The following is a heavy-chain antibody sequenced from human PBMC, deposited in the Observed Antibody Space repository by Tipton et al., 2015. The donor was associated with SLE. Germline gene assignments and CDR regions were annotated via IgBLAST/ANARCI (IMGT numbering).Heavy chain of an antibody. J-gene: IGHJ4*02. CDR1: GFIFSNYA. CDR2: ITSYGHST. D-gene: IGHD2/OR15-2a*01. CDR3: AKTSVEYEMSWYDF. Sequence: SLRLSCSASGFIFSNYAMHWVRQAPGKGLEYVAGITSYGHSTYYADSVKGTFTISRDNSNNTLYLQMSSLRAEDTAVYYCAKTSVEYEMSWYDFWGQGTLVTVSA. V-gene: IGHV3-64D*06.